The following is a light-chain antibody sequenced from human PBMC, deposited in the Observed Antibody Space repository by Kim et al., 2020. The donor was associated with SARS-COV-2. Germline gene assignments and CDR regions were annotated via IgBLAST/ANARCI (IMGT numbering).Light chain of an antibody. J-gene: IGKJ1*01. CDR1: QSVSSSY. V-gene: IGKV3-20*01. Sequence: SPGERATHSCRASQSVSSSYLAWYQQKPGQAPRLVIYGASRRATGIPDRFSGSGSGTDFSLIISRLEPEDFAVYYCQQYGSSPWTFGQGTKVDIK. CDR2: GAS. CDR3: QQYGSSPWT.